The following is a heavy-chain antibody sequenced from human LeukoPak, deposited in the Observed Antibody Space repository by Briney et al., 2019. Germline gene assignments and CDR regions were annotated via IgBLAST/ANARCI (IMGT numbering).Heavy chain of an antibody. J-gene: IGHJ5*02. V-gene: IGHV4-61*08. CDR3: ARHPGLYDSTWSDFFRWFDP. CDR2: IYYSGST. CDR1: GGSISSGGYY. D-gene: IGHD6-13*01. Sequence: SETLSLTCTVSGGSISSGGYYWSWIRQPPGKGLEWIGYIYYSGSTNYNPSLKSRVTISVDTSRNQFSLKLSSVTAADTAVYYCARHPGLYDSTWSDFFRWFDPWGQGTLVTVSS.